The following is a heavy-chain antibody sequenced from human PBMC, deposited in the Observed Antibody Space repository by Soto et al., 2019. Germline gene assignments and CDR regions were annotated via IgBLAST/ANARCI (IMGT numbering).Heavy chain of an antibody. CDR3: ARVNYGDYYYGMDV. CDR2: ISYTGSA. D-gene: IGHD4-17*01. V-gene: IGHV4-59*01. CDR1: GGSINYSY. Sequence: SETLSLTCTVSGGSINYSYWTWIRQPPGKGLEWIGYISYTGSANYNASLKSRLTMSVDTSKNQFSLKLSSVTAADTALYYCARVNYGDYYYGMDVWGQGTTVTVSS. J-gene: IGHJ6*02.